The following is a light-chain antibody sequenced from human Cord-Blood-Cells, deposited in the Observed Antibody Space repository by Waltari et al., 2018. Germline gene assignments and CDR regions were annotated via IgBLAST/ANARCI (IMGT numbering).Light chain of an antibody. CDR1: SSDVGSYNL. CDR2: EGS. J-gene: IGLJ3*02. V-gene: IGLV2-23*01. Sequence: QSALTQPASVSGSPGQSITISCTGTSSDVGSYNLVSWYQQHPGKAPKLMIYEGSKRPSGFSNLFSGSKSGNTASLTISGLQAEDEADYYCCSYAGSSTPWVFGGGTKLTVL. CDR3: CSYAGSSTPWV.